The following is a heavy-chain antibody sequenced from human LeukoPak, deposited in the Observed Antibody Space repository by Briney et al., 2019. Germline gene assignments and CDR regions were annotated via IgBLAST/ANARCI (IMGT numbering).Heavy chain of an antibody. D-gene: IGHD3-22*01. J-gene: IGHJ6*02. V-gene: IGHV1-18*01. CDR3: ARRLTDSSGYYPYYYYGMDV. CDR2: ISAYNGNT. Sequence: ASVKVSCKASGYTFTSYGISWVRQAPGQGLEWMGWISAYNGNTNYAQKLQGRVTMTTDTSTSTAYMELRSLRSDDTAVYYCARRLTDSSGYYPYYYYGMDVWGQGTTVTVSS. CDR1: GYTFTSYG.